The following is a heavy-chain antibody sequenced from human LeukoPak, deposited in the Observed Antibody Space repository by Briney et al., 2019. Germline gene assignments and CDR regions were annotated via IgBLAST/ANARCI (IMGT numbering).Heavy chain of an antibody. D-gene: IGHD2-2*01. V-gene: IGHV4-39*01. Sequence: SETLSLTCTVSGGSISSSSYYWGWIRQPPGKGLEWIGSIYYSGSTYYNPSLKSRVTISVDTSKNQFSLKLSSVTAADTAVYYCARGRHSVPAAIRYWGQGTLVTVSS. CDR2: IYYSGST. CDR3: ARGRHSVPAAIRY. J-gene: IGHJ4*02. CDR1: GGSISSSSYY.